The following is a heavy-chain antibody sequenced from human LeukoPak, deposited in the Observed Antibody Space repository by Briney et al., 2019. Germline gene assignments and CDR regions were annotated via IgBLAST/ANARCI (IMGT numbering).Heavy chain of an antibody. CDR3: AKDRGGGSQLGDAFDV. CDR2: ISYSSATI. Sequence: GGSLRLSCAASGFTFDEYAMHWVRHAPGKGLEWVSGISYSSATIVYVDSVKGRFIISRDNAKNSLYLQMNSLRAEDTALYFCAKDRGGGSQLGDAFDVWGRGTMVSVSA. CDR1: GFTFDEYA. V-gene: IGHV3-9*01. D-gene: IGHD2-15*01. J-gene: IGHJ3*01.